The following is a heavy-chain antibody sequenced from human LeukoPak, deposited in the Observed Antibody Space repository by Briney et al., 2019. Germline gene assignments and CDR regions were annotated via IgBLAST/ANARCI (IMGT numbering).Heavy chain of an antibody. Sequence: GGSLRLSCKASGFTFSSYWMSWVRQAPGKGLEWVANIKTDGSEKYYVDSVKGRYTISRDNAKNSLYLQMNSLRAEDTAVYYCARDYTGYFPWGQGTLVIVSS. CDR1: GFTFSSYW. J-gene: IGHJ5*02. V-gene: IGHV3-7*03. CDR3: ARDYTGYFP. D-gene: IGHD3-9*01. CDR2: IKTDGSEK.